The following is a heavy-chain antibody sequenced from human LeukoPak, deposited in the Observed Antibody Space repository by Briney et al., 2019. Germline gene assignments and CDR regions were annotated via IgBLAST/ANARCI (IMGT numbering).Heavy chain of an antibody. CDR2: IKQDGSEK. CDR3: ARAELWSTSDFDY. Sequence: GRSLTLSCAASAFTFSSYWMSCVRQAPGKWLEWVANIKQDGSEKYYVDSGKGRFTISRDNAKNSRYLQMNSLRAEDTAVYYCARAELWSTSDFDYWGQGTLVTVSS. CDR1: AFTFSSYW. D-gene: IGHD5-18*01. J-gene: IGHJ4*02. V-gene: IGHV3-7*03.